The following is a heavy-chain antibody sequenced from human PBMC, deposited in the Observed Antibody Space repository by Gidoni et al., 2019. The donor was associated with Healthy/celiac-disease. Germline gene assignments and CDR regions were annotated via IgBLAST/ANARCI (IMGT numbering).Heavy chain of an antibody. V-gene: IGHV4-4*07. CDR3: ARGGGYGDYNWFDH. D-gene: IGHD4-17*01. CDR1: GGSISSYY. J-gene: IGHJ5*02. Sequence: QVQLQESGPGLVKPSATLSLTCTASGGSISSYYWSWIRQPAGKGLEWIGRIYTSGSTNYNPSLKSRVTMSVDTSKNQFSLKLSSVTAADTAVYYCARGGGYGDYNWFDHWGQGTLVTVSS. CDR2: IYTSGST.